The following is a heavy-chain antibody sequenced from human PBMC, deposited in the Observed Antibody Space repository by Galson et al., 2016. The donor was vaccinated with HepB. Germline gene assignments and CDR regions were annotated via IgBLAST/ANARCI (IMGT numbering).Heavy chain of an antibody. V-gene: IGHV3-15*01. CDR3: TTAFNWNYGSYYYYYYGMDV. CDR2: IKSKTDGGTT. J-gene: IGHJ6*04. CDR1: GFTFSSDW. D-gene: IGHD1-7*01. Sequence: SLRLSCAASGFTFSSDWMSWVRQAPGKGLEWVGHIKSKTDGGTTDYAAPVKGRFSTARDDSKNTLYLQMNSLKTEDTGVYYCTTAFNWNYGSYYYYYYGMDVWGKGTTVTVSS.